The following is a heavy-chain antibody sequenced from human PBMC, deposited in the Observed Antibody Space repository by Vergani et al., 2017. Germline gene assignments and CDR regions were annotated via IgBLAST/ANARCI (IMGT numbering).Heavy chain of an antibody. CDR2: IYYSGST. Sequence: QVQLQESGPGLVKPSETLSLTCTVSGGSISSYYWSWIRQPPGKGLEWIGYIYYSGSTNYNPSLKSRVTISVDTSKNQFSLKLSSVTAADTAVYYCARGRVVPAARVGGMDVWGQGTTVTVSS. D-gene: IGHD2-2*01. CDR3: ARGRVVPAARVGGMDV. J-gene: IGHJ6*02. CDR1: GGSISSYY. V-gene: IGHV4-59*01.